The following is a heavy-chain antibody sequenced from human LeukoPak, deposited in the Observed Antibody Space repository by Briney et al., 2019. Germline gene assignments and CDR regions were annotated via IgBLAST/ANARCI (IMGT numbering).Heavy chain of an antibody. V-gene: IGHV3-23*01. CDR2: ISDSGGSI. CDR1: GFTFSSYA. J-gene: IGHJ4*02. Sequence: GGSLRLSCAASGFTFSSYAMSWVRQAPGKGLEWVSVISDSGGSIYYADSVKGRFTISRDNSKNTLYLQMNSLRADDTAVYYCAKRTAYGDYADYWGQGALVTVSS. D-gene: IGHD4-17*01. CDR3: AKRTAYGDYADY.